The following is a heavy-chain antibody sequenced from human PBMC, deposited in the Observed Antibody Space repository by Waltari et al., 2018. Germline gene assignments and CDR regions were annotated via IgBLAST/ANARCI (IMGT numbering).Heavy chain of an antibody. V-gene: IGHV1-46*01. CDR2: ISPGGVSV. D-gene: IGHD6-6*01. CDR3: AINGDLGSSSSYFNY. Sequence: QVQLVQSGAEVEKPGASVKVSCKAPGYTFTTSFVHWVRQAPGPGLEWMGVISPGGVSVSYPQKFQGRVTMTSDTSTSTVYMELSSLRSEDTAVYYCAINGDLGSSSSYFNYWGQGTLVTVSS. CDR1: GYTFTTSF. J-gene: IGHJ4*02.